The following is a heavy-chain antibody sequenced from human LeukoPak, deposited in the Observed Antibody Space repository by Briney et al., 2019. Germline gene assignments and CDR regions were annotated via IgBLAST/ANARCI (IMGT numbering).Heavy chain of an antibody. D-gene: IGHD4/OR15-4a*01. Sequence: SQTLSLTCAISGDSVSSNSAVWNWIGQSPSRGLEWLGRTYYRSRFHNDYTVSVKSRITINPDTSKNQFSLQLNSVTPEDTAVYYCARGDYDFDYWGQGTPVTVS. V-gene: IGHV6-1*01. CDR1: GDSVSSNSAV. CDR2: TYYRSRFHN. CDR3: ARGDYDFDY. J-gene: IGHJ4*02.